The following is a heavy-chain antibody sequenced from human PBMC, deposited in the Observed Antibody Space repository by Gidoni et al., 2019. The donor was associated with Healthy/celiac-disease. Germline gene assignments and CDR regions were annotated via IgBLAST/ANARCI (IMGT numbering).Heavy chain of an antibody. Sequence: QVPLQQWGAGLLTPSEPLSPTCSVYGWSFSVYYCTWIRHHPGKGREGIGEINHSGSNNYNPSLKSRVTISVDTSKNQFSLKLSSVTAADTAVYYCARGPKQVPRGPIKLSMGATRDYWYFDLWGRGTLVTVSS. CDR2: INHSGSN. D-gene: IGHD1-26*01. J-gene: IGHJ2*01. V-gene: IGHV4-34*01. CDR3: ARGPKQVPRGPIKLSMGATRDYWYFDL. CDR1: GWSFSVYY.